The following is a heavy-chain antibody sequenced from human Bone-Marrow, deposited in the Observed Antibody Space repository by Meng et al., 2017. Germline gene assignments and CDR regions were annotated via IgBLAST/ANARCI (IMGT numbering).Heavy chain of an antibody. CDR2: IIPIFGTA. Sequence: SVKVSCKASGGTFSSYAISWVRQAPGQGLEWMGGIIPIFGTANYAQKFQGRVTITADESTSTAYMELSSLRSEDTAVYYCASHQDWAWYGSGWGAEYFQHWGQGTLVTVSS. D-gene: IGHD6-19*01. CDR1: GGTFSSYA. V-gene: IGHV1-69*13. J-gene: IGHJ1*01. CDR3: ASHQDWAWYGSGWGAEYFQH.